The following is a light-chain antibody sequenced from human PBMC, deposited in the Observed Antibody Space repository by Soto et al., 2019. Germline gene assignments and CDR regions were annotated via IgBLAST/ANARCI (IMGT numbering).Light chain of an antibody. V-gene: IGKV3D-15*01. Sequence: MTQSPSTLSVSPGERATLSCRASQSVSGSYLAWYQQKPGQAPRLLIYGASSRATGIPDRFSGSGSGTEFTLTISSLQSEDFAVYYCQQYNNWRTFGQGTKVDIK. CDR3: QQYNNWRT. CDR1: QSVSGSY. J-gene: IGKJ1*01. CDR2: GAS.